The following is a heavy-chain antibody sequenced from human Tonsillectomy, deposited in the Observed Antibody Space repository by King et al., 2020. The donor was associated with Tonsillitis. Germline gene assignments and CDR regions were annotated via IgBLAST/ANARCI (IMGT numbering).Heavy chain of an antibody. CDR3: ARGAATINGLIIDAFDV. CDR2: ISPLFGTP. Sequence: QLVQSGAEVKKPGSSVKVSCKASGGTFNSYPVSWVRQAPGQGLEWMGGISPLFGTPYYAQRFQGRVTITADESTTTSYMEVSSLRFEDMAVYYCARGAATINGLIIDAFDVWGQGTLVTVSS. J-gene: IGHJ3*01. CDR1: GGTFNSYP. V-gene: IGHV1-69*12. D-gene: IGHD5-12*01.